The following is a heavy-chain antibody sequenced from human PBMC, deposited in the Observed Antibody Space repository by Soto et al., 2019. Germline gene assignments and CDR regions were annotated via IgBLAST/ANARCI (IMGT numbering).Heavy chain of an antibody. CDR3: ARGLSSSWYGFVY. CDR2: INHSGST. J-gene: IGHJ4*02. D-gene: IGHD6-13*01. Sequence: QVQLQQWGAGLLKPSETLSLTCAVYGGSFSGYYWSWIRQPPGKGLEWIGEINHSGSTNYNPSLKSRVTISVDTSKNQFSLKLSSVTAADTAVYYCARGLSSSWYGFVYWGQGTLVTVSS. CDR1: GGSFSGYY. V-gene: IGHV4-34*01.